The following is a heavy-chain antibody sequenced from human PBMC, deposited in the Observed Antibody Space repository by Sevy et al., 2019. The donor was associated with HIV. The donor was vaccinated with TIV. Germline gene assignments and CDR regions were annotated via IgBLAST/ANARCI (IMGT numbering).Heavy chain of an antibody. Sequence: GGSLRLSCAASGFTFSSYSMNWVRQAPGKGLEWVSSISSSSSYIYYADSVKGRFTISRDNATNSLYLQMNSLRAKDTAVYYCARVSDTAMAPEYFQHWGQGTLVTVSS. CDR3: ARVSDTAMAPEYFQH. CDR1: GFTFSSYS. V-gene: IGHV3-21*01. D-gene: IGHD5-18*01. CDR2: ISSSSSYI. J-gene: IGHJ1*01.